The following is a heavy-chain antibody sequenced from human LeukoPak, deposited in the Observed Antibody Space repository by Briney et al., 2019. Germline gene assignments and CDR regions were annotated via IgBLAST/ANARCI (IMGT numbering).Heavy chain of an antibody. V-gene: IGHV3-23*01. Sequence: PGGSLRLSCAASGFTFSSYAMSWVRQAPGKGLEWVSSISASGGGTYYADSVRGRFSVSRDNSKSTVFLQISGLGAEDTAVYYCAKDLREQDDDYLLFDYWGQGTLVTVSS. CDR3: AKDLREQDDDYLLFDY. CDR1: GFTFSSYA. CDR2: ISASGGGT. D-gene: IGHD4-17*01. J-gene: IGHJ4*02.